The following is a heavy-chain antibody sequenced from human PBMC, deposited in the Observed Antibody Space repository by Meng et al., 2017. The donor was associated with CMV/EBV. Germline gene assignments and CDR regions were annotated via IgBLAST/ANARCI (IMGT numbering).Heavy chain of an antibody. CDR2: IIPILGIA. CDR3: ARVPQGFDDSSGYYLGY. Sequence: SVKVSCKASGGTFSSYAISWVRQAPGQGLEWMGGIIPILGIASYAQKFQGRVTITADKSTSTAYMELSSLRSEDTAVYYCARVPQGFDDSSGYYLGYWGQGTLVTVSS. V-gene: IGHV1-69*10. J-gene: IGHJ4*02. CDR1: GGTFSSYA. D-gene: IGHD3-22*01.